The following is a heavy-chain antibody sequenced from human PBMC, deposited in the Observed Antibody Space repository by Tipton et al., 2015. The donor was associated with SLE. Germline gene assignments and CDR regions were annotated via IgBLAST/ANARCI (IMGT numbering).Heavy chain of an antibody. CDR3: ARESHASFDI. J-gene: IGHJ3*02. CDR1: RISFSSYW. CDR2: MNQDGNER. V-gene: IGHV3-7*01. Sequence: SLRLSCAASRISFSSYWMSWVRPAPGKGPEWVANMNQDGNERYYAESVKGRFTISRDNAKNFLFLQMNSLRAEDTAVYYCARESHASFDIWGQGTMVAVSS.